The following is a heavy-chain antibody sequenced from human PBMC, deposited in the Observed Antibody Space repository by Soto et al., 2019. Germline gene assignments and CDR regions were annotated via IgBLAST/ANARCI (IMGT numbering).Heavy chain of an antibody. J-gene: IGHJ6*02. CDR2: IGAAGDT. Sequence: GGSLRLSCAASGFTFSNYDMHWVRQAPGEGLEWVSGIGAAGDTYYPVSVQGRFTVSRDNAKKSLYLQMNSLRAGDTAVYYCARGVLGPGDYYYGMDVWGQGTTVTV. V-gene: IGHV3-13*01. CDR3: ARGVLGPGDYYYGMDV. D-gene: IGHD7-27*01. CDR1: GFTFSNYD.